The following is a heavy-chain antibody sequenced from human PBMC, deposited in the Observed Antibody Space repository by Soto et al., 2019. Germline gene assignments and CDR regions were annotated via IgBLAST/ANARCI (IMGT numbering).Heavy chain of an antibody. CDR2: INHSGST. CDR1: GGAFRGYY. J-gene: IGHJ4*02. CDR3: ATGVIADRLGFDY. D-gene: IGHD6-6*01. Sequence: SETLPVPCAVYGGAFRGYYWSWIRQPPGKGLEWIGEINHSGSTNYNPSLKSRVTISVDTSKNQFSLKLSSVTAADTAVYYCATGVIADRLGFDYWGQGTLVTVS. V-gene: IGHV4-34*01.